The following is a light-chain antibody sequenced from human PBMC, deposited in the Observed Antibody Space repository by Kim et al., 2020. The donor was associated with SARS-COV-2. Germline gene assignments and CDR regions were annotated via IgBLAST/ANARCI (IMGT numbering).Light chain of an antibody. J-gene: IGLJ1*01. CDR3: SSYAGSNSYV. Sequence: QSALTQPPSASGSPGQSVTISCTGTSNDVGGYDYVSWYQQSPGKAPKLIISEVSKRPSGVPDRFSGSKSGNTASLTVSGLQAEDEADYYCSSYAGSNSYVFGSGTKVTVL. CDR1: SNDVGGYDY. V-gene: IGLV2-8*01. CDR2: EVS.